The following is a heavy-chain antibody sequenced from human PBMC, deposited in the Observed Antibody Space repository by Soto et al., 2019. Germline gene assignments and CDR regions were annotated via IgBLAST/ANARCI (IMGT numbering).Heavy chain of an antibody. V-gene: IGHV1-24*01. Sequence: ASVKVSCKVSGYTLAELSMHWVRQAPGKGLEWMGGFDPEDGETIYAQKFQGRVTMTEDTSTDTAYMELSSLRSEDTAVYYCAKARYCSGGNCYPTGRAMDVWGQGSTVTVSS. CDR3: AKARYCSGGNCYPTGRAMDV. J-gene: IGHJ6*02. CDR1: GYTLAELS. D-gene: IGHD2-15*01. CDR2: FDPEDGET.